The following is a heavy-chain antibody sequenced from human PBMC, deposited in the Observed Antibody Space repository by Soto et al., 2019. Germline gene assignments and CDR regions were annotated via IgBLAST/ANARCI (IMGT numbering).Heavy chain of an antibody. CDR2: ISAYNGNT. CDR1: GYTFTSYG. V-gene: IGHV1-18*01. J-gene: IGHJ4*02. D-gene: IGHD6-13*01. Sequence: ASVKVSCKASGYTFTSYGISWVRQAPGQGLEWMGWISAYNGNTNYAQKLQGRVTMTTDTSTSTAHMELRSLRSDDTAVYYCARERYSSSYYFDYWGQGTLVTVSS. CDR3: ARERYSSSYYFDY.